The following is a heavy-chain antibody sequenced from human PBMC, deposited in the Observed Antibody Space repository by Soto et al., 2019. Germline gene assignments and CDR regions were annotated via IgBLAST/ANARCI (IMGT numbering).Heavy chain of an antibody. V-gene: IGHV3-23*01. CDR2: ISGSGGST. J-gene: IGHJ4*02. CDR3: AKVYGSGSYYRPLYYFDY. D-gene: IGHD3-10*01. Sequence: GGSLRLSCAASGFTFSSYAMSWVRQAPGKGLEWVSAISGSGGSTYYADSVKGRFTISRDNSKNTLYLQINSLRAEDTAVYYCAKVYGSGSYYRPLYYFDYWGQGTLVTVSS. CDR1: GFTFSSYA.